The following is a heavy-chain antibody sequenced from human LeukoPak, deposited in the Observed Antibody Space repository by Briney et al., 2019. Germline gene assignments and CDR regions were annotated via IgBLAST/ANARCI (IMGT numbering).Heavy chain of an antibody. J-gene: IGHJ3*01. D-gene: IGHD3/OR15-3a*01. V-gene: IGHV1-2*06. CDR1: GYLFTDYY. CDR2: VNPYSGDT. Sequence: EASVKVSCKTSGYLFTDYYLHWVRQAPGQGLEWVGRVNPYSGDTNYQQKYQGRVTMTRDTSTSTAYMELSSLRSDDTAVFYCARRYSETSDFPLEAFGFWGQGTVVTVSS. CDR3: ARRYSETSDFPLEAFGF.